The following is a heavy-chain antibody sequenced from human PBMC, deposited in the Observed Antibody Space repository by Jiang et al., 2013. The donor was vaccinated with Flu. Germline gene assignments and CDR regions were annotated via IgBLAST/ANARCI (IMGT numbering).Heavy chain of an antibody. V-gene: IGHV3-23*04. D-gene: IGHD6-19*01. CDR1: GFTFSSYA. CDR2: ISGSGGST. Sequence: QLVESGGGLVQPGGSLKLSCAASGFTFSSYAMSWVRQAPGKGLEWVSGISGSGGSTHYADSVKGRYTTSRDNSKNTLYLQMNSLRAEDTAVYYCAKDLPGVAVAGSPDYWGQGTLVTVSS. CDR3: AKDLPGVAVAGSPDY. J-gene: IGHJ4*02.